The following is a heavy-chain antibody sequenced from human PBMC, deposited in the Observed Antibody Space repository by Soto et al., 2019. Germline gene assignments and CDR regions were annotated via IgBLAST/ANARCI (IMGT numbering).Heavy chain of an antibody. J-gene: IGHJ6*02. CDR3: ATYQAAPSPYYYYGMDV. D-gene: IGHD6-6*01. V-gene: IGHV1-69*06. CDR1: GGTFSSYA. Sequence: QVQLVQSGAEVKKPGSSVKVSCKASGGTFSSYAISCVRQAPGQGLEWMGGIIPIFGTANYAQKFQGRVTITADKSTSTAYMELSSLRSEDTAVYYCATYQAAPSPYYYYGMDVWGQGTTVTVSS. CDR2: IIPIFGTA.